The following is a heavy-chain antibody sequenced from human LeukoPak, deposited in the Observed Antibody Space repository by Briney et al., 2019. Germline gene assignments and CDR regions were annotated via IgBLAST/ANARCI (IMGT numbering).Heavy chain of an antibody. Sequence: SVKVSCKASGGTFSRYAISWVRQAPGQGLEWMGGIIPIFGTANYAQKFQSRVTITTDESTSTAYMELSSLRSEDTGVYYCARGPGPNYDFWSGYNLVPWDYWGQGTLVTVSS. D-gene: IGHD3-3*01. V-gene: IGHV1-69*05. CDR1: GGTFSRYA. J-gene: IGHJ4*02. CDR2: IIPIFGTA. CDR3: ARGPGPNYDFWSGYNLVPWDY.